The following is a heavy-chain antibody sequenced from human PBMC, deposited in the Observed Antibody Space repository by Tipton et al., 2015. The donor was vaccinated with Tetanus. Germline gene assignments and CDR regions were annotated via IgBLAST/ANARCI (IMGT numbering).Heavy chain of an antibody. CDR2: ISSSSSYI. V-gene: IGHV3-21*01. CDR3: ARRLGYCSGGGCPGKPHVWFDP. J-gene: IGHJ5*02. Sequence: SLRLSCAASGFTFSSYSMNWVRQAPGKGLEWVSSISSSSSYIYYADSVKGRFTISRDNAKNSLYLQMNSLRAEDTAVYYCARRLGYCSGGGCPGKPHVWFDPWGQGTLVTVSS. CDR1: GFTFSSYS. D-gene: IGHD2-15*01.